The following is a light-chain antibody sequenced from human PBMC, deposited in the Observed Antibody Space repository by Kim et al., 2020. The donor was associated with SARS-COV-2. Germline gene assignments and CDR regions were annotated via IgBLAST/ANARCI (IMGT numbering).Light chain of an antibody. CDR3: QSYDSSLSGSGV. J-gene: IGLJ1*01. V-gene: IGLV1-40*01. Sequence: QSVLTQPPSVSGAPGQRVTISCTGSSSNIGAGFDVHWYQHLPGRAPKLLIYDTTNRPSGVPDRFSGSKSDTSASLAISGLQAEDEADYYCQSYDSSLSGSGVFGTGTRSPS. CDR1: SSNIGAGFD. CDR2: DTT.